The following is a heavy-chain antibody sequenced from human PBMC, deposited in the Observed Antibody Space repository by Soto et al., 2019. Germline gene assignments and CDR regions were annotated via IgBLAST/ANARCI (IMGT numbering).Heavy chain of an antibody. D-gene: IGHD3-10*01. V-gene: IGHV3-48*01. CDR1: GFTFSSYS. CDR3: ARDQRFVGRNWFDP. CDR2: ISSSSSTI. Sequence: GGSLRLSCAASGFTFSSYSMNWVRQAPGKGLEWVSYISSSSSTIYYADSVKGRFTISRDNAKNSLYLQMNSLRAEDTAVYYCARDQRFVGRNWFDPWVQGTLVTVSS. J-gene: IGHJ5*02.